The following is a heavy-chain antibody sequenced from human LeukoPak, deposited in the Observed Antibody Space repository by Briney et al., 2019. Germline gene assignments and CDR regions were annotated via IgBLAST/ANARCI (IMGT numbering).Heavy chain of an antibody. CDR2: ISSSGSTT. D-gene: IGHD3/OR15-3a*01. J-gene: IGHJ5*02. CDR3: ARDGGLGPPFGSWFDP. CDR1: GFTFSDYY. Sequence: PGGSLRLSCAASGFTFSDYYMSWLRQAPGKGLEWVSYISSSGSTTYYADSVKGRFTISRDNAKNSLYLQMNSLRAEDTAVYYCARDGGLGPPFGSWFDPWGQGTLVTVSS. V-gene: IGHV3-11*01.